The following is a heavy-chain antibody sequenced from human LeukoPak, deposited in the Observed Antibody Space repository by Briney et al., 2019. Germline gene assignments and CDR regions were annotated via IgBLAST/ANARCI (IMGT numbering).Heavy chain of an antibody. CDR2: IYYSGST. CDR1: GGSISSSSYY. J-gene: IGHJ3*02. Sequence: SETLSLTCTVSGGSISSSSYYWGWIRQPPGKGLEWIGSIYYSGSTYYNPSLKSRVTISVDTSKNQFSLKLSSVTAADTAVYYCARHLHSNLSPHAFDIWGQGTMVTVSS. V-gene: IGHV4-39*01. D-gene: IGHD4-11*01. CDR3: ARHLHSNLSPHAFDI.